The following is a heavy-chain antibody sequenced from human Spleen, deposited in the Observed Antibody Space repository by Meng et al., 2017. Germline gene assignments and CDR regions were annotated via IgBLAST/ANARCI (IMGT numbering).Heavy chain of an antibody. J-gene: IGHJ4*02. Sequence: GESLKISCAASAFTFSSYAMHWVRQAPGKGLEWVAVISYHGNDKYYADSVKGRFTISRDNAKNSLYLQMNSRRAEDTAVYYCARSGIAARGYYFDYWGQGTLVTVSS. CDR1: AFTFSSYA. CDR2: ISYHGNDK. CDR3: ARSGIAARGYYFDY. V-gene: IGHV3-30*04. D-gene: IGHD6-6*01.